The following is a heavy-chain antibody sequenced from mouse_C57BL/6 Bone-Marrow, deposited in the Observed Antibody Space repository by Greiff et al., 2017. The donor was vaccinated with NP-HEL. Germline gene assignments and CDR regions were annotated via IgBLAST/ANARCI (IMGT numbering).Heavy chain of an antibody. V-gene: IGHV14-4*01. J-gene: IGHJ4*01. Sequence: VQLQQSGAELVRPGASVKLSCTASGFNIKDDYMHWVKQRPEQGLEWIGWIDPENGATEYASKFQGKATITADTSYNTAYLQLSSLTSEDTAVYYCTTGSNYYGSSCAMDYWGQGTSVTVSS. CDR3: TTGSNYYGSSCAMDY. CDR2: IDPENGAT. D-gene: IGHD1-1*01. CDR1: GFNIKDDY.